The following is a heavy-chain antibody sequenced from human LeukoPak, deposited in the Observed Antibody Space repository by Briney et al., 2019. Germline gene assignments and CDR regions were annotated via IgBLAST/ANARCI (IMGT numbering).Heavy chain of an antibody. D-gene: IGHD6-25*01. J-gene: IGHJ4*02. CDR1: GFIFSKYV. CDR3: AKGSAAGRPYYFDY. Sequence: GGSLRLSCGASGFIFSKYVMSWVRPAPGRGGEWVSAIDSTGAYTWYADSVKGRFTISKDSSKTILYLQMNSLRAEDAAVYFCAKGSAAGRPYYFDYGGQGTLVTVSP. CDR2: IDSTGAYT. V-gene: IGHV3-23*01.